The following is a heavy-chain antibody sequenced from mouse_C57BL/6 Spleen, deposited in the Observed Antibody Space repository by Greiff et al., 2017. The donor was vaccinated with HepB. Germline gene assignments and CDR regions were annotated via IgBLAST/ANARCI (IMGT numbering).Heavy chain of an antibody. CDR1: GYTFTSYW. CDR2: IYPGSGST. CDR3: AREGENLPYYYAMDY. Sequence: VQLQQPGAELVKPGASVKMSCKASGYTFTSYWITWVKQRPGQGLEWIGDIYPGSGSTNYNEKFKSKATLTVDTSSSTAYMQLSSLTSEDSAVYYCAREGENLPYYYAMDYWGQGTSVTVSS. V-gene: IGHV1-55*01. J-gene: IGHJ4*01.